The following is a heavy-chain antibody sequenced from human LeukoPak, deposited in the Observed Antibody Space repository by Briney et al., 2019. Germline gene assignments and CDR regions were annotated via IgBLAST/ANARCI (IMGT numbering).Heavy chain of an antibody. CDR2: IYPGDSDT. D-gene: IGHD5-24*01. J-gene: IGHJ2*01. CDR1: GYSFTSYW. CDR3: ARLSKGGYNLGYFDL. V-gene: IGHV5-51*01. Sequence: GESLKISCKGSGYSFTSYWIGWVRQMPGKGLEWMGIIYPGDSDTRYSPSSQGQVTISADKSISTAYLQWSSLKASDTAMYYCARLSKGGYNLGYFDLWGRGTLVTVSS.